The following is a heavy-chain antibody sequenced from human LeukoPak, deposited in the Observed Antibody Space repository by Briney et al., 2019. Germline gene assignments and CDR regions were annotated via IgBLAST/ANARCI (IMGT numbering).Heavy chain of an antibody. V-gene: IGHV4-59*01. CDR2: IHYIGRT. J-gene: IGHJ3*02. Sequence: PSETLSLACTVYGASINHYYCGWIRQPPGKGLGWLGYIHYIGRTNYNPSLQSRVTISLDTSKNQYSLKLSAVTAADTAVYYCVRHKRWLPDDAFDIWGQGTMLTVSS. D-gene: IGHD5-24*01. CDR1: GASINHYY. CDR3: VRHKRWLPDDAFDI.